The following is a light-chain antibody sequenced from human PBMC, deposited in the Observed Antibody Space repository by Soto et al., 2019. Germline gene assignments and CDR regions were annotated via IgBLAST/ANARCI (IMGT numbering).Light chain of an antibody. CDR3: QQSYSTPFT. CDR1: QSISSY. CDR2: AAC. V-gene: IGKV1-39*01. Sequence: DIQMTQSPSSLSASVGDRVTITCRASQSISSYLNWYQQKPGKAPNLLIYAACSLQSGVPSRFSGSGSGTDFTLTISSLQPEDSATYYCQQSYSTPFTFGPGTKVDIK. J-gene: IGKJ3*01.